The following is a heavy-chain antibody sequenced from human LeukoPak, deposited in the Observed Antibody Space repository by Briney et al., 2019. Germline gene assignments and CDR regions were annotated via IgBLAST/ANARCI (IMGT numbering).Heavy chain of an antibody. CDR2: IKSSGDSI. Sequence: PGGSLRPSCAASGFTFNRFNMNWVRQAPGKGLEWISYIKSSGDSIYYAASVRGRFTISRDNVKNLLYLQMNSLRAEDTAVYYCAKGGDYGDYQGNWGQGTLVTVSS. CDR1: GFTFNRFN. D-gene: IGHD4-17*01. J-gene: IGHJ4*02. V-gene: IGHV3-48*01. CDR3: AKGGDYGDYQGN.